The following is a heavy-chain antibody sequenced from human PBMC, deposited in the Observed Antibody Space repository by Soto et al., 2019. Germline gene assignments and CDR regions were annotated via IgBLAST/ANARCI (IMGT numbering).Heavy chain of an antibody. CDR3: ARTRVGYNLYFDY. CDR1: GGSISSDY. J-gene: IGHJ4*02. V-gene: IGHV4-59*08. Sequence: SETLSLTCTVSGGSISSDYWSWIRQPPGKGLEWIGYIHYSGSTNYNPSLKSRVTISVDTSKNQFSLKLSSVTAADTAVYYCARTRVGYNLYFDYWGQGTLVTVS. D-gene: IGHD5-12*01. CDR2: IHYSGST.